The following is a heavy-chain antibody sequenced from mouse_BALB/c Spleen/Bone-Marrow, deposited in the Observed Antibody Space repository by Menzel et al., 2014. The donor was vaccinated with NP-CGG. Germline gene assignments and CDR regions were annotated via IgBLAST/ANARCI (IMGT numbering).Heavy chain of an antibody. J-gene: IGHJ3*01. D-gene: IGHD2-1*01. CDR1: GYTFTSYT. V-gene: IGHV1-4*01. Sequence: QVQLQQPGAELARPGASVKMSCKASGYTFTSYTMHWVKQRPGQGLEWIGYINPSSGYTNYSQKFKDKATLTADKSSSTAYMQLSSLTSEDSAVHYCARESYGNWFAYWGQGTLVTVSA. CDR3: ARESYGNWFAY. CDR2: INPSSGYT.